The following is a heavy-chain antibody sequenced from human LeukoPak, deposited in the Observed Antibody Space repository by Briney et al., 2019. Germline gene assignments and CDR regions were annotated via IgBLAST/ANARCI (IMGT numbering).Heavy chain of an antibody. J-gene: IGHJ5*02. V-gene: IGHV1-2*02. Sequence: ASVKVSCKTSGYTFTGYYIHWVRQAPGQGLEWMGWINPNSGDTNYAQKFQGRVTMTTDTSMSTAYMELSRLTSDDTAVYYCARAGGRSWFDPWGQGTLVTVSS. CDR2: INPNSGDT. CDR3: ARAGGRSWFDP. CDR1: GYTFTGYY.